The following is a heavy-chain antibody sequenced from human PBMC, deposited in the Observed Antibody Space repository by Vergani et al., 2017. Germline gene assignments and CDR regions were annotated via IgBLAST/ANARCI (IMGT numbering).Heavy chain of an antibody. J-gene: IGHJ4*02. CDR1: GGSFSGYY. V-gene: IGHV4-34*01. CDR2: INHSGST. Sequence: QVQLQQWGAGLLKPSETLSLTCAVYGGSFSGYYWSWIRQPPGKGLEWIGEINHSGSTNYNPSLKSRVTISVDTSKNQFSLELSSVTAAGTAVYYWARGPGILATITGGGDYWGQGTLVTVSS. CDR3: ARGPGILATITGGGDY. D-gene: IGHD5-12*01.